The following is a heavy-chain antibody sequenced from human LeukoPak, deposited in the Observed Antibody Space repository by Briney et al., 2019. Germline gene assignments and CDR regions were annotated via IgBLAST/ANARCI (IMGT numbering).Heavy chain of an antibody. Sequence: QPGGSLRLSCAASGFTFSTFGMNWVRQAPGKGLEWVAVTSYDGSHTYYADSVKGRFIISRDNSKNTVYLQMNSLRVEDTAVYYCARGGIASFDYWGQGTLVTVSS. J-gene: IGHJ4*02. CDR1: GFTFSTFG. V-gene: IGHV3-30*03. CDR3: ARGGIASFDY. CDR2: TSYDGSHT. D-gene: IGHD3-3*02.